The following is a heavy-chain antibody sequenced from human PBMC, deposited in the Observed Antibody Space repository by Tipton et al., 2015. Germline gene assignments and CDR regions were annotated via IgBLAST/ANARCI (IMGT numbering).Heavy chain of an antibody. CDR1: SDSISKYY. CDR2: IQYSGST. CDR3: ARHKDSGTYPMDC. D-gene: IGHD3-10*01. V-gene: IGHV4-59*01. J-gene: IGHJ4*02. Sequence: TLSLTCSVSSDSISKYYWSWIRQPPGKELEWIGYIQYSGSTNYNPSLKSRVTISVDTSKNQISLKMTSVTAADTAFYYCARHKDSGTYPMDCWGQGTLVTVSS.